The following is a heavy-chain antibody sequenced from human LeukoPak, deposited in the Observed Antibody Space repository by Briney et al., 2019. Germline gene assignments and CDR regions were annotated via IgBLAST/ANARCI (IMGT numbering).Heavy chain of an antibody. CDR1: GYTFTGYY. D-gene: IGHD5-12*01. CDR2: INPNSGGT. Sequence: ASVKVSCKASGYTFTGYYVHWVRQAPGQGLEWMGWINPNSGGTNYAQKFQGWVTMTRDTSISTAYMELSRLRSDDTAVYYCARAESGYDYVGYYGMDVWGKGTTVTVSS. V-gene: IGHV1-2*04. CDR3: ARAESGYDYVGYYGMDV. J-gene: IGHJ6*04.